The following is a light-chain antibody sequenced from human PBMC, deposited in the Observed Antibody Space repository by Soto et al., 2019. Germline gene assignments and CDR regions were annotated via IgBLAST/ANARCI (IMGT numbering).Light chain of an antibody. V-gene: IGKV1-5*03. CDR1: QSISYW. J-gene: IGKJ1*01. Sequence: DIQMTQSPSTLSASVGDRVIITCRASQSISYWLAWYQQKPGKAPKLLIQKASILESGVPSRFSGSGSGTEFTLTISSLQPDDFATYYCQQYSSYSTFGQGTKVETK. CDR3: QQYSSYST. CDR2: KAS.